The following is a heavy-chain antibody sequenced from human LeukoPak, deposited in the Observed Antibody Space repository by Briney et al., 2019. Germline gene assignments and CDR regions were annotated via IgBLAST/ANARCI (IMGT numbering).Heavy chain of an antibody. CDR1: GFTFSSYA. D-gene: IGHD3-3*01. Sequence: PGGSLRLSCAASGFTFSSYAMSWVRQAPGKGLEWVSAISGSGGSTYYADSVKGRFTISRDNSKNTLYLQMNSLRAEDTAVYYCATSTRDFWSGYSQWGAFDIWGQGTMVTVSS. J-gene: IGHJ3*02. CDR3: ATSTRDFWSGYSQWGAFDI. V-gene: IGHV3-23*01. CDR2: ISGSGGST.